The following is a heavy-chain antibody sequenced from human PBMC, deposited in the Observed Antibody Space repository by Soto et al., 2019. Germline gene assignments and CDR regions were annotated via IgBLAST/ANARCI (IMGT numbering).Heavy chain of an antibody. J-gene: IGHJ4*02. CDR1: GYTFTGYY. CDR2: ISAYNGNT. V-gene: IGHV1-18*04. D-gene: IGHD1-26*01. Sequence: ASVKVSCKASGYTFTGYYMHWVRQAPGQGLEWMGWISAYNGNTNYAQKLQGRVTTTTDTSTSTAYMELHRLTSEDTAVYYCARDQGELHFDYWGQGTLVTVSS. CDR3: ARDQGELHFDY.